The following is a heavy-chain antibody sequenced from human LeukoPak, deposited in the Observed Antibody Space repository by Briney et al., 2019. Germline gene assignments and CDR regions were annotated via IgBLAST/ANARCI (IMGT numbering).Heavy chain of an antibody. CDR3: ARGGNVPGGPNLPWAFDI. D-gene: IGHD3-16*01. Sequence: SETLSLTCIVSGGSISSGSYYWSWIRQPAGKGLEWIGRIYTSGSTNYNPSLKSRVIISVDTSKNQFSLKLSSVTAADTAVYYCARGGNVPGGPNLPWAFDIWGQGTMVTVSS. CDR2: IYTSGST. CDR1: GGSISSGSYY. J-gene: IGHJ3*02. V-gene: IGHV4-61*02.